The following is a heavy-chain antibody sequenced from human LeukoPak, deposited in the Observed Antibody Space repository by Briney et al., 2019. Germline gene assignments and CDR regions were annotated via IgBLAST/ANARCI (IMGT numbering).Heavy chain of an antibody. CDR2: ISYDGSNK. CDR1: GFTFSSYG. J-gene: IGHJ4*02. V-gene: IGHV3-30*18. Sequence: GGSLRLSCAASGFTFSSYGMHWVRQAPGKGLEWVAVISYDGSNKYYADSVKGRLTISRDNSKNTLYLQMNSLRAEDTAVYYCAKNDDYGDYPFDYWGQGTLVTVSS. CDR3: AKNDDYGDYPFDY. D-gene: IGHD4-17*01.